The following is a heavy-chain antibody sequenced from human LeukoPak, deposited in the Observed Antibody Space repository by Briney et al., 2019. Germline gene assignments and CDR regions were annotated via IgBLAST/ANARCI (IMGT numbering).Heavy chain of an antibody. V-gene: IGHV1-2*02. CDR3: ARGGEWFGEYFDY. J-gene: IGHJ4*02. D-gene: IGHD3-10*01. Sequence: ASVKVSCKASGYSSTNYGISWVRQAPGQGLEWMGWINPNSGGTNYAQKFQGRVTMTRDTSISTAYMELSRLRSDDTAVYYCARGGEWFGEYFDYWGQGALVTVSS. CDR1: GYSSTNYG. CDR2: INPNSGGT.